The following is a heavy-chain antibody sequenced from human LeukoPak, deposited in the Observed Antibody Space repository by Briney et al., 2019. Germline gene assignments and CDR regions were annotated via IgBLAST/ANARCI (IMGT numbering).Heavy chain of an antibody. Sequence: TGGSLRLSCAASGFTFSSYAMSWVRQAPGKGLEWVSAISGSGGSTFYADSVKGRFTISRDNSKNTLFLQMNSLRAEDTTVYYCAKAATVTTRYFDYWGQGTLVTVSS. CDR3: AKAATVTTRYFDY. J-gene: IGHJ4*02. D-gene: IGHD4-17*01. CDR1: GFTFSSYA. V-gene: IGHV3-23*01. CDR2: ISGSGGST.